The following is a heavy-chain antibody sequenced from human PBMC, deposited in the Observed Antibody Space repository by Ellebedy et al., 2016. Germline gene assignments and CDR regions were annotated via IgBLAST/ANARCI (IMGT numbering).Heavy chain of an antibody. Sequence: SVKVSXXASGGTFSSYAISWVRQAPGQGLEWMGGIIPIFGTANYAQKFQGRVTITADESTSTAYMELSSLRSEDTAVYYCASGDQGWFTFDYWGQGTLVTVSS. D-gene: IGHD6-19*01. V-gene: IGHV1-69*13. CDR2: IIPIFGTA. J-gene: IGHJ4*02. CDR3: ASGDQGWFTFDY. CDR1: GGTFSSYA.